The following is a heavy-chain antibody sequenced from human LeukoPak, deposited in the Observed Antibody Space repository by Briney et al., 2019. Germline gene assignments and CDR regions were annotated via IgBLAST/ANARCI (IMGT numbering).Heavy chain of an antibody. CDR3: AKDRTGNDY. D-gene: IGHD7-27*01. Sequence: GGSLRLSCAASGFTFSAYGMSWVRQAPGKGPEWISAVAGNGGTTYSSDSVKGRFTISRDNSKNTLYLQMNSLRAEDTAVYYCAKDRTGNDYWGQGTLVTVSS. CDR1: GFTFSAYG. V-gene: IGHV3-23*01. J-gene: IGHJ4*02. CDR2: VAGNGGTT.